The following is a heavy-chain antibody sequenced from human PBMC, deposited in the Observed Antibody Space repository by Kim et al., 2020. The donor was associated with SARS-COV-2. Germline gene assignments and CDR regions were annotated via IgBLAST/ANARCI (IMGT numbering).Heavy chain of an antibody. CDR3: TRQLVAATPCGFDP. V-gene: IGHV3-73*01. J-gene: IGHJ5*02. D-gene: IGHD2-15*01. Sequence: AASVKGRFTISRDDSKNTAYLQMNSLKTEDTAVYYCTRQLVAATPCGFDPWGQGTLVTVSS.